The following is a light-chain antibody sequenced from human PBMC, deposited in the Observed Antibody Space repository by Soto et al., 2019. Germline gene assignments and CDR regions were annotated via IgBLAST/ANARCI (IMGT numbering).Light chain of an antibody. CDR2: AAS. CDR1: QGIRND. Sequence: AIQITQSPSSLSASVGDRVTITCRASQGIRNDLGWFQQKPGKAPKLLIYAASSLQSGVPSRFSGSGSGTDFTLTISSLQPEDFATYYCLQDYNYPYTFGQGTKLEIK. V-gene: IGKV1-6*01. CDR3: LQDYNYPYT. J-gene: IGKJ2*01.